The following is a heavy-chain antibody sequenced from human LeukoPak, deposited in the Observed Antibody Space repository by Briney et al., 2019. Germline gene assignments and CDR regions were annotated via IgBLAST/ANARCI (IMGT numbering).Heavy chain of an antibody. V-gene: IGHV3-23*01. Sequence: GGSLRLSCAASGFTFSSYAMHWVRQAPGKGLEWVSAISGSGGSTYYADSVKGRFTISRDNSKNTLYLQINSLRAEDTAVYYCAKSLDIVVVVAVYFDYWGQGTLVTVSS. CDR2: ISGSGGST. J-gene: IGHJ4*02. D-gene: IGHD2-15*01. CDR1: GFTFSSYA. CDR3: AKSLDIVVVVAVYFDY.